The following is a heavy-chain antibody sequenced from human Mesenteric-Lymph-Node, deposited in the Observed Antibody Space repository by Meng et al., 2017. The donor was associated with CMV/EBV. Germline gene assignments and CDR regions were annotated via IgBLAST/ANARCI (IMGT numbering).Heavy chain of an antibody. CDR2: IIPILGIT. J-gene: IGHJ4*02. V-gene: IGHV1-69*10. CDR3: AREGYYGDLDY. D-gene: IGHD3-3*01. CDR1: GGTFSSYA. Sequence: SCKASGGTFSSYAISWVRQAPGQGLEWMGGIIPILGITNYAQKFQGRVTNTADKSTSTAYMELSSLISEDTAIYYCAREGYYGDLDYWGQGTLVTVSS.